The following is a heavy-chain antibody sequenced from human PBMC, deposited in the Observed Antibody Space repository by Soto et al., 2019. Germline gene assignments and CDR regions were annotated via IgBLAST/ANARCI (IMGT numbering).Heavy chain of an antibody. V-gene: IGHV5-51*01. CDR1: WGKFIDHC. CDR3: ARRSDRAFHMEV. CDR2: IYPGDSDT. J-gene: IGHJ6*02. Sequence: GVPKKVSKRGSWGKFIDHCGACVSQMPGKGLEWMGIIYPGDSDTRYSPSFQGQVTISADRSISTAYLQWNSLQASYTAMYYCARRSDRAFHMEVWGQGTTVTVSS.